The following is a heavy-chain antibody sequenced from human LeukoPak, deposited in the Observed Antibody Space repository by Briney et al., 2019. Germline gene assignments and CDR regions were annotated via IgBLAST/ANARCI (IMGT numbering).Heavy chain of an antibody. V-gene: IGHV1-18*01. Sequence: ASVKVSCKASGYTFTSYGISWVRQAPGQGLEWMGWINTNNGNTNYAQKLQGRVTMTTDTSTSTAYMELRSLRSDDTGVYYCARDPAMYCSSTSCHVANWFDPWGQGTLVTVSS. D-gene: IGHD2-2*01. J-gene: IGHJ5*02. CDR2: INTNNGNT. CDR3: ARDPAMYCSSTSCHVANWFDP. CDR1: GYTFTSYG.